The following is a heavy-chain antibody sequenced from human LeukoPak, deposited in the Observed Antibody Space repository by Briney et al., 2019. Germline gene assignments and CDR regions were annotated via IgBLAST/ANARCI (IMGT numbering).Heavy chain of an antibody. V-gene: IGHV4/OR15-8*02. J-gene: IGHJ4*02. Sequence: KPSETLSLTCGVSGGSISGTNWWSWVRPPPGQGLEWIGENSLAGQTNYNPSLNGRVTMSLDKSSNQLSLHLTSVTAADTATYYCSRESGPFCPFGYWGQGTLVIVSS. CDR3: SRESGPFCPFGY. D-gene: IGHD1-26*01. CDR2: NSLAGQT. CDR1: GGSISGTNW.